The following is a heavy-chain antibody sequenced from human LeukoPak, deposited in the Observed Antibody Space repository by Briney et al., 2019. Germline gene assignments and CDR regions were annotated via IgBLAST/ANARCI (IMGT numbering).Heavy chain of an antibody. CDR2: AYNGGRS. V-gene: IGHV4-59*08. Sequence: KPSETLSLTCTVSGGSIGSYYWSWIRQPPGKGLEWIGYAYNGGRSNHNPSLESRVTISVDTSKNQFSLKLRSVTAADTAVYYCARTYGSGSYVAEYFQHWGRGTLVTVSS. D-gene: IGHD3-10*01. CDR3: ARTYGSGSYVAEYFQH. J-gene: IGHJ1*01. CDR1: GGSIGSYY.